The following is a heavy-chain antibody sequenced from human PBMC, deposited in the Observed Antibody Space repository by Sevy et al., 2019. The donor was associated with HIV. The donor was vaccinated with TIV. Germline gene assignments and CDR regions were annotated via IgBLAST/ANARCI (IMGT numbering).Heavy chain of an antibody. J-gene: IGHJ4*02. V-gene: IGHV1-2*02. CDR1: GYTFTGYY. CDR2: INPNSGGT. D-gene: IGHD3-22*01. Sequence: ASVKVSCKASGYTFTGYYVHWVRQAPGQGLEWMGWINPNSGGTYFAKKFQDSVTMTTDTSVNTAYMELRSLRFDDTAVYYCARMGDYYDGSGYYPLKFWGQGTLVTVSS. CDR3: ARMGDYYDGSGYYPLKF.